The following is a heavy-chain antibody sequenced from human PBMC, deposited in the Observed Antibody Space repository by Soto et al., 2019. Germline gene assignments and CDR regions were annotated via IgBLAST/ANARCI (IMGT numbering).Heavy chain of an antibody. CDR2: IKSKTDGGTT. D-gene: IGHD3-10*01. CDR1: GFTFSNAW. CDR3: TIQNARGVPDY. Sequence: EVQLVESGGGLVKPGGYLRLSCAASGFTFSNAWMNWVRQAPGKGLEWVGRIKSKTDGGTTDYAAPVKGRFTISRDDSKNTLYLQMNSLKTEDTAVYYCTIQNARGVPDYWGQGTLVTVSS. V-gene: IGHV3-15*07. J-gene: IGHJ4*02.